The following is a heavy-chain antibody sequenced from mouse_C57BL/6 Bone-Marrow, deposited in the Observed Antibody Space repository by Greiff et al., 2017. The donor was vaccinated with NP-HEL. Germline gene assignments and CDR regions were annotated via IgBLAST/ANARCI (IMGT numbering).Heavy chain of an antibody. V-gene: IGHV1-55*01. CDR2: IYPGSGST. CDR1: GYTFTSYW. CDR3: ARGRYDYDWYFDV. Sequence: QVQLKQPGAELVKPGASVKMSCKASGYTFTSYWITWVKQRPGQGLEWIGDIYPGSGSTNYNEKFKGKATLTVDTSSSTAYMQLSSLTSEDSAVYYCARGRYDYDWYFDVWGTGTTVTVSS. J-gene: IGHJ1*03. D-gene: IGHD2-4*01.